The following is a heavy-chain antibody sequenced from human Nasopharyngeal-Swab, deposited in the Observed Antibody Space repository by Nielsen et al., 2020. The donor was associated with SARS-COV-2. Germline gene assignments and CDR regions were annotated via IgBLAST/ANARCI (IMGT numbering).Heavy chain of an antibody. D-gene: IGHD5-24*01. V-gene: IGHV1-69*10. CDR1: GGTFSSYG. J-gene: IGHJ6*03. CDR2: IIPILPIT. CDR3: ARGGWLRRDYYYSYYYMDV. Sequence: SVKVSGKTSGGTFSSYGISWFRQAPGQGLEWMGGIIPILPITNYAQKFQDRVTITADKSTSTAYMELSSLRSEDTAAYYCARGGWLRRDYYYSYYYMDVWGKGTTVTVSS.